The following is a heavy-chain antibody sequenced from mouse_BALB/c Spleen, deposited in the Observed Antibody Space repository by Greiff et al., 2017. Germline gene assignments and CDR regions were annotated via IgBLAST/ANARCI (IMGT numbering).Heavy chain of an antibody. Sequence: EVKLMESGGGLVKPGGSLKLSCAASGFTFSDYYMYWVRQTPEKRLEWVATISDGGSYTYYPDSVKGRFTISRDNAKNNLYLQMSSLKSEDTAMYYSERVNGNYDAMDDWGQGTSVTVSS. D-gene: IGHD2-1*01. CDR2: ISDGGSYT. V-gene: IGHV5-4*02. CDR3: ERVNGNYDAMDD. J-gene: IGHJ4*01. CDR1: GFTFSDYY.